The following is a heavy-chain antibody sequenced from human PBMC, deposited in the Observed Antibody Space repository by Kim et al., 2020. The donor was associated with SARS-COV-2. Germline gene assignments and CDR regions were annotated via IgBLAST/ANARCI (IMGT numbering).Heavy chain of an antibody. J-gene: IGHJ3*02. CDR1: GFTFSSYA. V-gene: IGHV3-23*01. Sequence: GGSLRLSCAASGFTFSSYAMSWVRQAPGKGLEWVSAISGSGGSTYYADSVKGRFTISRDNSKTTLYLQMNSLRAEDTAVYYCAKRATTDLGELLLSATAAFDIWGQGAMVTVSS. CDR3: AKRATTDLGELLLSATAAFDI. D-gene: IGHD3-10*01. CDR2: ISGSGGST.